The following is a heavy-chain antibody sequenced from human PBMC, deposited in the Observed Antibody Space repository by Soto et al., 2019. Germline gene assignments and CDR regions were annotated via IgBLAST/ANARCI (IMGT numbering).Heavy chain of an antibody. J-gene: IGHJ2*01. V-gene: IGHV3-48*02. CDR1: GFTFSSYS. CDR2: ISSSSRTT. D-gene: IGHD6-13*01. CDR3: ARYSSIWWYFDL. Sequence: EVQLVESGGGLVQPGGSLRLSCAASGFTFSSYSMNWVRQAPGKGLEWVSYISSSSRTTYYADSVKGRFTISRDSAKNSLYLQMNSLRDEDTAVYYWARYSSIWWYFDLWGRGTLVTVSP.